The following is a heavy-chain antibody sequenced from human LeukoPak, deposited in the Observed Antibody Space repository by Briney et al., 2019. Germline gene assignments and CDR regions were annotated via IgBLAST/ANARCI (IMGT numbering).Heavy chain of an antibody. Sequence: PGGSLRLSCAASGFVFSSYWMTWVRQAPGKGLEWVASINEGGSGKHYVDSVKGRFTISRGNAQKSLYLEMHSLRAEDTAVYYCARAVTSTEGYWGQGTLVTVSS. V-gene: IGHV3-7*03. CDR1: GFVFSSYW. D-gene: IGHD4-17*01. CDR2: INEGGSGK. J-gene: IGHJ4*02. CDR3: ARAVTSTEGY.